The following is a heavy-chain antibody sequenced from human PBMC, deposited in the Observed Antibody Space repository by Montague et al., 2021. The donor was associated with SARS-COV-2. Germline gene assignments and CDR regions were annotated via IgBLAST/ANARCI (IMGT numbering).Heavy chain of an antibody. J-gene: IGHJ2*01. D-gene: IGHD4-23*01. CDR3: ARAHYDGDRYWYFDL. CDR1: VGSISGYY. Sequence: SETLSLTCTVSVGSISGYYWSWIRQSPGKGLEWIGYIYHTGSANYNPSLKSRVTISVDTSKNQFSLKLSSVTAADTAVYYCARAHYDGDRYWYFDLWGRGTLVTVSS. CDR2: IYHTGSA. V-gene: IGHV4-59*01.